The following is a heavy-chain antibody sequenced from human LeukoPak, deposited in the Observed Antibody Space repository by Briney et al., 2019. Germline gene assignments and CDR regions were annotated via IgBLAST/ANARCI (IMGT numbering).Heavy chain of an antibody. CDR2: IYYSGST. J-gene: IGHJ4*02. CDR3: ARGGRGTYMRH. CDR1: GGSISSSSYY. V-gene: IGHV4-39*06. D-gene: IGHD1-26*01. Sequence: SENLSLTCTVSGGSISSSSYYWGWIRQPPGKGLEWIGSIYYSGSTYYNPSLKSRVTMSMDTSKNQFHLDLTSVTAADAGQYFCARGGRGTYMRHWGQGILVTVSS.